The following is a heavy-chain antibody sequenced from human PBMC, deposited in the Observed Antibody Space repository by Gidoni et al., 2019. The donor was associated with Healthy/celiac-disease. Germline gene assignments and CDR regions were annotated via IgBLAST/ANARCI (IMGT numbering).Heavy chain of an antibody. D-gene: IGHD6-19*01. CDR3: ARMIAVAGTRSEYFQH. CDR2: ISYDGSNK. V-gene: IGHV3-30-3*01. J-gene: IGHJ1*01. CDR1: GFPFSSYA. Sequence: QVQLVESGGGVVQPGRSLRLSCAAPGFPFSSYAMHWVRQAPGKGLEWVAVISYDGSNKYYADSVKGRFTISRDNSKNTLYLQMNSLRAEDTAVYYCARMIAVAGTRSEYFQHWGQGTLVTVSS.